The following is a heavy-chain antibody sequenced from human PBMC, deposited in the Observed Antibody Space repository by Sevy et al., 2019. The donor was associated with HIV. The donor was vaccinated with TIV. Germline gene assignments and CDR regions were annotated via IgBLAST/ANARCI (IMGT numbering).Heavy chain of an antibody. J-gene: IGHJ4*02. Sequence: ASVKVSCKASGYTFTDYYMHWVRQAPGQRLEWMGRINPKSGGTNCAQRSQGRVTMTRETSISTAYMERSRLRSDDTAVYYCARYCSSTSCYAPPFDYWGQGTLVTVSS. CDR1: GYTFTDYY. CDR3: ARYCSSTSCYAPPFDY. CDR2: INPKSGGT. D-gene: IGHD2-2*01. V-gene: IGHV1-2*06.